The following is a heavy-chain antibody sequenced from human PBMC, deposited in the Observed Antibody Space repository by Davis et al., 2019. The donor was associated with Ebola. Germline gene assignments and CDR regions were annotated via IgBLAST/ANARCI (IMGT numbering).Heavy chain of an antibody. CDR1: GYTFTSYA. J-gene: IGHJ6*04. CDR3: AREWCGYYGSGSCGMDV. Sequence: AASVKVSCKASGYTFTSYAMNWVRQAPGQGLEWMGRIIPILGIANYAQKFQGRVTITADKSTSTAYMELSSLRSDDTAVYYCAREWCGYYGSGSCGMDVWGKGTTVTVSS. CDR2: IIPILGIA. D-gene: IGHD3-10*01. V-gene: IGHV1-69*04.